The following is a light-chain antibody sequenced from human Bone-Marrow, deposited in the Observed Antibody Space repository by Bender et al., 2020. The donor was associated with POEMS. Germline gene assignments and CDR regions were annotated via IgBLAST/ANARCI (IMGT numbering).Light chain of an antibody. J-gene: IGLJ3*02. CDR3: SSYISSSTSWV. CDR2: GYN. CDR1: SSNTGSGYD. V-gene: IGLV1-40*01. Sequence: QSVLTQPPSVSGAPGQRVTISCTGSSSNTGSGYDINWYQHLPGTAPKLLIYGYNNRPSGVPDRFYGSKSGTSASLAITGLQAEDEGDYYCSSYISSSTSWVFGGGTKLTVL.